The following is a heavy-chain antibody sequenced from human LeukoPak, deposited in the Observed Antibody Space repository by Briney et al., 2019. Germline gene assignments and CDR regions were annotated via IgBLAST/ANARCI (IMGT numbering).Heavy chain of an antibody. CDR2: IYSGGGA. Sequence: GGSLRLSCAVSGFTVSSNYMSWVRQAPGKGLEWVSVIYSGGGAYYADSVKGRFTISRDNSKNTLYLQMNSLRAEDTAVYYCARDLLAYGDTYYFDYWGQGTLVTVSS. CDR3: ARDLLAYGDTYYFDY. CDR1: GFTVSSNY. D-gene: IGHD4-17*01. V-gene: IGHV3-66*01. J-gene: IGHJ4*02.